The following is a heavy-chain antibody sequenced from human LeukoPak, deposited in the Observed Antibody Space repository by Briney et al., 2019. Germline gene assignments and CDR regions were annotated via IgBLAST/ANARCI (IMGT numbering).Heavy chain of an antibody. CDR1: GYTFTSYG. V-gene: IGHV1-18*01. J-gene: IGHJ6*02. CDR2: ISAYNGNT. CDR3: ARAVLGRFQYYYGMDV. D-gene: IGHD3-3*01. Sequence: ASVKVSCKASGYTFTSYGISWVRQAPGQGLEWMGWISAYNGNTNYAQKLQGRVTMTTDTSTSTAHMELRSLRSDDTAVYYCARAVLGRFQYYYGMDVWGQGTTVTVSS.